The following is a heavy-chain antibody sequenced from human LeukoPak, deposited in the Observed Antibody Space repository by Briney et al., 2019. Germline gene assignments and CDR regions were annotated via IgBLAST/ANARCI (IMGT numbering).Heavy chain of an antibody. CDR2: IRQDGSQK. D-gene: IGHD2-8*01. CDR1: GFTFSSFW. V-gene: IGHV3-7*01. J-gene: IGHJ6*03. CDR3: AKGRVSRGYYYYYYMDV. Sequence: PGGSLRLSCAASGFTFSSFWMSWVRQAPGRGLEWVATIRQDGSQKYYLDSVKGRFTISRDNAKNSLYLQMNSLRAEDTAVYYCAKGRVSRGYYYYYYMDVWGKGTTVTISS.